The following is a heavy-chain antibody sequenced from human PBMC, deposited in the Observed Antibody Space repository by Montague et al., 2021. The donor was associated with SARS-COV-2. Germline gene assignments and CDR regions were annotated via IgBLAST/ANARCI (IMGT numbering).Heavy chain of an antibody. CDR1: GFTFSTYG. CDR2: IHGRGDGT. J-gene: IGHJ6*02. Sequence: SLRLSCAASGFTFSTYGMYWARQPPGKGLEWVSEIHGRGDGTYYADSVKGRFTISRDNSKNTLYLQMNSLRGEDTAVYYCARDQNYGMDVWGQGTTVIVSS. V-gene: IGHV3-23*01. CDR3: ARDQNYGMDV.